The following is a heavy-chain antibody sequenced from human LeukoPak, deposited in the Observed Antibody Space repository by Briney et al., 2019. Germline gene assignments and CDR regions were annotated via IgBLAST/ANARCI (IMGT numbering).Heavy chain of an antibody. Sequence: ASVKVSCKASGYTFTSYGISWVRQAPGQGLEWMGWISVYNGNTNYAQKLQGRVTMTTDTSTSTAYMELRSLRSDDTAVYYCARRPDCSGGSCFVDNWFDPWGQGTLVTVSS. V-gene: IGHV1-18*01. D-gene: IGHD2-15*01. CDR1: GYTFTSYG. CDR3: ARRPDCSGGSCFVDNWFDP. J-gene: IGHJ5*02. CDR2: ISVYNGNT.